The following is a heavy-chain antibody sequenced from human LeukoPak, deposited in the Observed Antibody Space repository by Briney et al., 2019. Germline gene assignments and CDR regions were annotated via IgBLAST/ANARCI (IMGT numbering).Heavy chain of an antibody. CDR3: AKCSGGTCYSSLDY. J-gene: IGHJ4*02. Sequence: GGSLRLSCAASGFTFSSYAMSWVRQAPGKGLEGVPGISGSGGSTYYADSVKGRFTISRDNSKNTLYLQMNSLRAGDTAVYYCAKCSGGTCYSSLDYWGQGTLVTVSS. CDR1: GFTFSSYA. V-gene: IGHV3-23*01. CDR2: ISGSGGST. D-gene: IGHD2-15*01.